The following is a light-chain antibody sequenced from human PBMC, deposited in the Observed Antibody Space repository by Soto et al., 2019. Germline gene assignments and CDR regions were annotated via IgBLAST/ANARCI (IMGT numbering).Light chain of an antibody. CDR3: TSYAGHATPPVV. Sequence: QSALTQPASVSGSPGQSITISCTGTSSDVGGSNSVSWYQQHPGEAPKLIIYDVTGRPSGVSYRFSGSKSGNTASLTISGLQAEDEADYYCTSYAGHATPPVVFGGGTKLTVL. J-gene: IGLJ2*01. CDR2: DVT. V-gene: IGLV2-14*03. CDR1: SSDVGGSNS.